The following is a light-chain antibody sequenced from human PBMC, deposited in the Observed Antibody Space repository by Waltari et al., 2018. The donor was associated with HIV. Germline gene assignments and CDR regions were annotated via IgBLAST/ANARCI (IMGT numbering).Light chain of an antibody. J-gene: IGLJ2*01. CDR3: GAWDSSLSAVV. CDR1: SSNIGNNY. Sequence: QSVLTQPPSVSAAPGQMVTISCSGSSSNIGNNYVSWYQQPPGTAPNLLIYENHKRPSGIPDRFSGSKSGTSATLGITGLQTGDEADYYCGAWDSSLSAVVFGGGTKLIVL. CDR2: ENH. V-gene: IGLV1-51*01.